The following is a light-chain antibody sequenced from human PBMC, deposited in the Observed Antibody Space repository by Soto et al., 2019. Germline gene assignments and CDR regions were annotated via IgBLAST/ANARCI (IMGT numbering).Light chain of an antibody. CDR3: QQANSFPLS. Sequence: DIQMTQSPSSVSASVGDRVTITCRASQDISSWLAWYQQKPGKAPKLLIYAASSLQSGVPSTFNGSGSGTHFTLPISSLQPEDFATDYCQQANSFPLSFGGGTKVEIK. CDR1: QDISSW. CDR2: AAS. J-gene: IGKJ4*01. V-gene: IGKV1-12*01.